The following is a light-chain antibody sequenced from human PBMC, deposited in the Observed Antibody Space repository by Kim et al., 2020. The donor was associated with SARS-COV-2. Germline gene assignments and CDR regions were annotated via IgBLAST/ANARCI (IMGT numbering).Light chain of an antibody. CDR3: QQYGSSRALT. Sequence: PEERATLSRRASQSVSSSYLAWYQQKPGQAPRLLIYGASSRATGIPDRFSGSGSGTDFTLTISRLEPEDFAVYYCQQYGSSRALTFGGGTKVDIK. J-gene: IGKJ4*01. CDR2: GAS. V-gene: IGKV3-20*01. CDR1: QSVSSSY.